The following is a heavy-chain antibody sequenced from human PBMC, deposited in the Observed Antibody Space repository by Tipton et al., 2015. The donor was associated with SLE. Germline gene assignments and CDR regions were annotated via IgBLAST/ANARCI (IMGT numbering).Heavy chain of an antibody. J-gene: IGHJ3*02. CDR3: ASPEAFDI. Sequence: LRLSCIVSGGSISRSNYYWGWIRQPPGKGLEWIGSIHYSGKTYYNSSFKSRVTISVDKSKNQFSLKLSSMTATDTAVYYCASPEAFDIWGQGTMVTVSS. V-gene: IGHV4-39*01. CDR2: IHYSGKT. CDR1: GGSISRSNYY.